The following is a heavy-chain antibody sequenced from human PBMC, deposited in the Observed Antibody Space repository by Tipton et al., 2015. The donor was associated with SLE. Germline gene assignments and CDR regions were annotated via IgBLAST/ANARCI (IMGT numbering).Heavy chain of an antibody. D-gene: IGHD6-19*01. CDR3: ARDRGYSSGFDY. V-gene: IGHV4-59*01. J-gene: IGHJ4*02. CDR1: GFTFSNAW. Sequence: LRLSCAASGFTFSNAWMSWIRQPPGKGLEWIGYIYYSGSTNYNPSLKSRVTISVDTSKNQFSLKLSSVTAAGTAVYYCARDRGYSSGFDYWGQGTLVTVSS. CDR2: IYYSGST.